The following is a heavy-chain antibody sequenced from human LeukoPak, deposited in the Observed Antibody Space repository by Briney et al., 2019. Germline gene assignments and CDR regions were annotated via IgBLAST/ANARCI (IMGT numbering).Heavy chain of an antibody. CDR1: GSFLYNYY. CDR3: ARGGTYGDYDDY. Sequence: SETLSLTCTVSGSFLYNYYWSWLRQTPGKGLEWIGYIYYNGDTKYNPSLESRVTISRDTSQSQFSLELTSVTAADTAVYYCARGGTYGDYDDYWGQGTLVTVSS. V-gene: IGHV4-59*01. D-gene: IGHD4-17*01. CDR2: IYYNGDT. J-gene: IGHJ4*02.